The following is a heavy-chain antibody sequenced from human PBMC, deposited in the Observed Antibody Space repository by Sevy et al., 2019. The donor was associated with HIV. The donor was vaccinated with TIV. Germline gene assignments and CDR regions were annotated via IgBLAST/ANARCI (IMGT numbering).Heavy chain of an antibody. V-gene: IGHV3-33*01. CDR3: ARDLEFYDSGDYGPAFMPDY. CDR1: GFTFSSYG. J-gene: IGHJ4*02. D-gene: IGHD4-17*01. CDR2: IWFDGSNT. Sequence: GGSLRLSCAASGFTFSSYGMHWDRQGPGKGLEWVAVIWFDGSNTYYAYSVKGRFTISRDIAKNTLHLQMNSLRAEDTAGYYCARDLEFYDSGDYGPAFMPDYWGQGTLVTVSS.